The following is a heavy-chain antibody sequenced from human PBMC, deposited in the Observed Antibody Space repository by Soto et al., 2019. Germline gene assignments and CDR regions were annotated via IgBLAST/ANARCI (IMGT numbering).Heavy chain of an antibody. CDR3: AKAAYSSSRSSYYYYMDV. J-gene: IGHJ6*03. CDR2: ISGSGGST. CDR1: GFTFSSYA. Sequence: PGGSLRLSCAASGFTFSSYAMSWVRQAPGKGLEWVSAISGSGGSTYYADSVKGRFTISRDNSKNTLYLQMNSLRAEDTAVYYCAKAAYSSSRSSYYYYMDVWGKGTTVTVSS. V-gene: IGHV3-23*01. D-gene: IGHD6-13*01.